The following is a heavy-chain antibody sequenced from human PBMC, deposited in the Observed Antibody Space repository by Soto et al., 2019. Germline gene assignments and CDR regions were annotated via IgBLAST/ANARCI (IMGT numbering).Heavy chain of an antibody. CDR3: AKNXDTTFSSSSH. Sequence: EVQLLESGGGLVQPGGSLRLSCAASGFTFTTYAMSXVRQAPGKGLEWVSAISGSAGSTYYAASVKGRFTISSDNSKNTLNLQMNSLRAEDTAVYYCAKNXDTTFSSSSHWGQGTLVSVSS. J-gene: IGHJ4*02. D-gene: IGHD6-6*01. CDR1: GFTFTTYA. V-gene: IGHV3-23*01. CDR2: ISGSAGST.